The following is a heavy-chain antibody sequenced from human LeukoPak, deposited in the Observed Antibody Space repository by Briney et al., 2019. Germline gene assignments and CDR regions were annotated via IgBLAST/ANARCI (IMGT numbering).Heavy chain of an antibody. Sequence: ASVKVSCKASGYTFTSYYMHWVRQAPGRGLEWMGIINPSGGSTSYAQKFQGRVTVTRDMSTRTVYMELSDLRPEDTAVYYCARDYSGEWEQLTGWWFDPWGQGTLVIVSS. D-gene: IGHD1-26*01. CDR3: ARDYSGEWEQLTGWWFDP. CDR2: INPSGGST. CDR1: GYTFTSYY. V-gene: IGHV1-46*01. J-gene: IGHJ5*02.